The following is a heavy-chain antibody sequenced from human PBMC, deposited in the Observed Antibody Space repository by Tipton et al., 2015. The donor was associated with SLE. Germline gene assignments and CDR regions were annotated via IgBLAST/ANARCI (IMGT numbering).Heavy chain of an antibody. CDR2: ISSSGSTI. CDR3: ARDIGRGFDY. V-gene: IGHV3-48*03. Sequence: GSLRLSCAASGFTFSSYEMNWVRQAPGKGLEWVSYISSSGSTIYYADSVKGRFTISRDNAKNSLYLQMNSLRADDTAVYYCARDIGRGFDYWGQGTLVTVSS. D-gene: IGHD3/OR15-3a*01. J-gene: IGHJ4*02. CDR1: GFTFSSYE.